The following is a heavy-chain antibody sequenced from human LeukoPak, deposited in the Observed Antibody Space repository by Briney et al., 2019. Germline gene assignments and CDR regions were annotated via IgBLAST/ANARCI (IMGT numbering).Heavy chain of an antibody. V-gene: IGHV3-30*18. J-gene: IGHJ4*02. CDR2: ISSDGNNK. CDR1: GFTFSSYG. D-gene: IGHD3-22*01. Sequence: GGSLRLSCAASGFTFSSYGMHWVRQAPGKGLEWVAVISSDGNNKNYVDSVKGRFTFSRDNSKNTLYLQMNSLRAEDTAVYYCAKGNDIGGYYYPHFDYWGQGTLVTVSS. CDR3: AKGNDIGGYYYPHFDY.